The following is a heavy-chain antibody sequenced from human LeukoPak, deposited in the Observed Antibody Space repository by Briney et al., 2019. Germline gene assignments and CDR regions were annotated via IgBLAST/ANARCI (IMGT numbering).Heavy chain of an antibody. Sequence: SETLSLTCAVYGGSFSGYYWSWIRQPPGKGLEWIGEINHSGSTNYNPSLKSRVTMSVDTSKNQFSLKLSSVTAADTAVYYCARSSVGATGIDSWGQGTLVTVSS. CDR3: ARSSVGATGIDS. J-gene: IGHJ4*02. D-gene: IGHD1-26*01. CDR2: INHSGST. CDR1: GGSFSGYY. V-gene: IGHV4-34*01.